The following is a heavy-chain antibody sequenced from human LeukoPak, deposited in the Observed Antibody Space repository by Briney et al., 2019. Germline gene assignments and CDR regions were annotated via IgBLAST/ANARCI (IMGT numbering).Heavy chain of an antibody. D-gene: IGHD5-18*01. Sequence: GGSLRLSCAASGFTFSSYAMHWVRQAPGKGLEWVAVISYDGSNKYYADSVKGRFTISRDNSKNTLYLQMNSLRAEDTAVYYCARDRGYSYGECFQHWGQGTLVTVSS. J-gene: IGHJ1*01. CDR3: ARDRGYSYGECFQH. CDR1: GFTFSSYA. CDR2: ISYDGSNK. V-gene: IGHV3-30*04.